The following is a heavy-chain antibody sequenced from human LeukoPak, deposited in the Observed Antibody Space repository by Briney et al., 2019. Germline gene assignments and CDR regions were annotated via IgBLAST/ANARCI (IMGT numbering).Heavy chain of an antibody. D-gene: IGHD3-10*01. J-gene: IGHJ4*02. CDR2: INHSGST. Sequence: SETLSLTCAVYGGSFSGYYWSWIRQPPGKGLEWIGEINHSGSTNYNPSLKSRVTISVDTSKNQFSLKLSSVTAADTAVYYCARKRSRYGSGSYSPGGFDYWGQGTLVTVSS. V-gene: IGHV4-34*01. CDR3: ARKRSRYGSGSYSPGGFDY. CDR1: GGSFSGYY.